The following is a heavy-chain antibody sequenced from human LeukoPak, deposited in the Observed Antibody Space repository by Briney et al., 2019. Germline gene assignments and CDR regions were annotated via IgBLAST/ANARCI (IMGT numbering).Heavy chain of an antibody. CDR3: SRALTYYYDSSGYYVYYYYGMDV. D-gene: IGHD3-22*01. J-gene: IGHJ6*02. CDR2: INPSGGST. V-gene: IGHV1-46*02. CDR1: GYTFNNHY. Sequence: ASVKVSCKASGYTFNNHYMYWVRQAPGQGLEWMGVINPSGGSTSYAQKFQGRVTMTRDTSTSTAYMELSSLRSEDTAVYYCSRALTYYYDSSGYYVYYYYGMDVWGQGTTVTVSS.